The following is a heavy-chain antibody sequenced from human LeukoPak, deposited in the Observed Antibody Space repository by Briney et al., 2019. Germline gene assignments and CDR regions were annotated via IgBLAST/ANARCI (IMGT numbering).Heavy chain of an antibody. D-gene: IGHD6-6*01. V-gene: IGHV4-31*03. J-gene: IGHJ4*02. CDR1: GGSISSGGYY. CDR3: ARDMGDSSSSASGVYFDC. Sequence: SQTLSLTCTVSGGSISSGGYYWSWIRQHPGKGLEWIGYIYYSGSTYYNPSLKSRVTISVDTSKNQFSLKLSSVTAADTAVYYCARDMGDSSSSASGVYFDCWGQGILVTV. CDR2: IYYSGST.